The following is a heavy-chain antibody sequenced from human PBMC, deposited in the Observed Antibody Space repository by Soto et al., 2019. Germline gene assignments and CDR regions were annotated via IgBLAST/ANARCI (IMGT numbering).Heavy chain of an antibody. CDR3: AKDRAVAGHYYYYGMDV. CDR1: GFTFSSYG. V-gene: IGHV3-30*18. J-gene: IGHJ6*02. Sequence: PVGSLRLSCAASGFTFSSYGMHWVRQAPGKGLEWVAVISYDGSNKYYADSVKGRFTISRDNSKNTLYLQMNSLRAEDTAVYYCAKDRAVAGHYYYYGMDVWGQGTTVTVSS. CDR2: ISYDGSNK. D-gene: IGHD6-19*01.